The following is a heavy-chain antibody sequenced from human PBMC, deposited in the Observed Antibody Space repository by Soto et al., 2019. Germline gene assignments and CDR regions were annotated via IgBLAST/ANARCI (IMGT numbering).Heavy chain of an antibody. J-gene: IGHJ6*02. CDR2: IKQDGSEK. CDR3: AREGTPVYYYYGMDV. V-gene: IGHV3-7*05. Sequence: GGSLRLSSAASGFTFSSYWMSWVRQAPGKGLEWVANIKQDGSEKYYVDSVKGRFTISRDNAKNSLYLQMNSLRAEDTAVYYCAREGTPVYYYYGMDVWGQGTTVTVSS. D-gene: IGHD3-10*01. CDR1: GFTFSSYW.